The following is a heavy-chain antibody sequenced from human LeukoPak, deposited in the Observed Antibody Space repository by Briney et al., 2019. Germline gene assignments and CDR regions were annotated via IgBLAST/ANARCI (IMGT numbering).Heavy chain of an antibody. CDR2: ISGRGGST. CDR3: AKDGVGRGLNWFDP. Sequence: PWGSLRLSCAASGFTFSSSAMCCVRQAAGKGLEWVSGISGRGGSTYYADSVKGRFTISRDNSENTLYLQMNSLRGEDTAVYYCAKDGVGRGLNWFDPWGQGTLVTVSS. V-gene: IGHV3-23*01. CDR1: GFTFSSSA. J-gene: IGHJ5*02. D-gene: IGHD3-10*01.